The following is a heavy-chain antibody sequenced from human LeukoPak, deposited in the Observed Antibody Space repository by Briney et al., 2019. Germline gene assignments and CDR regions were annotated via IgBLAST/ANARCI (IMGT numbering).Heavy chain of an antibody. CDR2: MNPNSGNT. J-gene: IGHJ4*02. CDR1: GYTFTSYD. Sequence: AASVKVSCKASGYTFTSYDINWVRQAPGQGLEWMGWMNPNSGNTGYAQKFQGRVTITRNTSISTAYMELSSLRSEDTAVYYCARGTDSSSSGDYWGQGTLVTVSS. D-gene: IGHD6-6*01. V-gene: IGHV1-8*03. CDR3: ARGTDSSSSGDY.